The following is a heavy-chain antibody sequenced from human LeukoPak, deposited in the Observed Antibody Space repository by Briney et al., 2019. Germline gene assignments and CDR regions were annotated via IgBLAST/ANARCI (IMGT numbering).Heavy chain of an antibody. J-gene: IGHJ4*02. D-gene: IGHD1-26*01. V-gene: IGHV3-23*01. CDR3: AKSRGESRGASNY. CDR1: GYTFTGYY. Sequence: GASVKVSCKASGYTFTGYYMHWVRQAPGKGLEWVSFISGSGDTTYYADSVKGRFTISRDSSKDTLYLQMNSLRAEDTAVYYCAKSRGESRGASNYWGRGTLVTVSS. CDR2: ISGSGDTT.